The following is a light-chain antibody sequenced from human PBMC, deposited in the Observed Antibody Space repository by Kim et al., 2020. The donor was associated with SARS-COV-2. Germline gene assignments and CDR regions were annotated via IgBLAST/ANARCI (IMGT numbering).Light chain of an antibody. CDR3: ATWDVGLNVWV. Sequence: GQRVTISCSGSSSNIGSKAVNWYRQLPGSAPKLLIYSTNKRPSGVPDRFSGSKSGTSASLAITGLQSDDESNYYCATWDVGLNVWVFGGGTQLTVL. CDR1: SSNIGSKA. J-gene: IGLJ3*02. V-gene: IGLV1-44*01. CDR2: STN.